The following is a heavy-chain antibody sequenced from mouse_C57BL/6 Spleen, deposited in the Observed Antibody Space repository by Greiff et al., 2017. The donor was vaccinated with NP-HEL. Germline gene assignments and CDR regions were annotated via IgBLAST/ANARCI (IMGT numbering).Heavy chain of an antibody. Sequence: VHLVESGAELARPGASVKLSCKASGYTFTSYGISWVKQRTGQGLEWIGEIYPRSGNTYYNEKFKGKATLTADKSSSTAYMELRSLTSEDSAVYFCARGGSGAMDYWGQGTSVTVSS. CDR1: GYTFTSYG. J-gene: IGHJ4*01. V-gene: IGHV1-81*01. CDR3: ARGGSGAMDY. CDR2: IYPRSGNT.